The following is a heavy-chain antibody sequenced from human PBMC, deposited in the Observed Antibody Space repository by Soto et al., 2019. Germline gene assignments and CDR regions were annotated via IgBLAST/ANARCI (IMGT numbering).Heavy chain of an antibody. CDR1: GHLFNNHW. V-gene: IGHV5-51*01. J-gene: IGHJ5*02. CDR3: ARGYFDSGHGYDL. CDR2: IFTRDSET. Sequence: PEEPRERYENRPGHLFNNHWIGWVRQTPGKGLEWMGLIFTRDSETKTSPSFQGHVSFSVDNSINTVYLQWTSLKTTDTGIYFCARGYFDSGHGYDLWGQGTLVTVS. D-gene: IGHD3-10*01.